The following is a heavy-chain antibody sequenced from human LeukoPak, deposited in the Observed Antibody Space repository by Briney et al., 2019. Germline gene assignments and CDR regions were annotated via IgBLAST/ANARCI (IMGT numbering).Heavy chain of an antibody. V-gene: IGHV3-48*04. D-gene: IGHD3-22*01. CDR2: ISSSSNTI. J-gene: IGHJ4*02. CDR3: ARKFRGSSGFFDY. CDR1: GITLSNYG. Sequence: PGGSLRLSCAVSGITLSNYGMSWVRQAPGKGLEWVSHISSSSNTIYYADSVKGRFTISRDNAKNSLFLQMNSLRGEDTAVYYCARKFRGSSGFFDYWGQGTRVTVSS.